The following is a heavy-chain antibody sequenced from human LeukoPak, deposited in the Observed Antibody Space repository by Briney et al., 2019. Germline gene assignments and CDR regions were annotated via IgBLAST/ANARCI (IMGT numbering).Heavy chain of an antibody. J-gene: IGHJ4*02. Sequence: GGSLRLSCAASGFTFDDYAMSWVRQAPGKGLEWVSAISGSGGSTYYADSVKGRFTISRDNSKNTLYLQMNSLRAEDTAVYYCAKVRGKSRIAVNFDYWGQGTLVTVSS. CDR2: ISGSGGST. D-gene: IGHD6-19*01. CDR1: GFTFDDYA. CDR3: AKVRGKSRIAVNFDY. V-gene: IGHV3-23*01.